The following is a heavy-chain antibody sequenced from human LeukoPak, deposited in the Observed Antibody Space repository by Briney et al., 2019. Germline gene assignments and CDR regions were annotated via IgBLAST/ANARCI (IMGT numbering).Heavy chain of an antibody. D-gene: IGHD4-17*01. CDR2: IYYSGST. CDR1: GGSFSGYY. Sequence: PSETLSLTCAVYGGSFSGYYWSWIRQPPGKGLEWIGYIYYSGSTYYNPSLKSRVTISVDTSKNQFSLKLSSVTAADTAVYYCARHYGDYGLNWFDPWGQGTLVTVSS. V-gene: IGHV4-34*09. J-gene: IGHJ5*02. CDR3: ARHYGDYGLNWFDP.